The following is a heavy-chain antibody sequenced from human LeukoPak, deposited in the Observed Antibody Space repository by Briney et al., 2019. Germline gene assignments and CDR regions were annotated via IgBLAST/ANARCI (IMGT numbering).Heavy chain of an antibody. CDR2: IYYSGST. CDR3: AREGSYGHFDY. V-gene: IGHV4-59*01. CDR1: GGSISSYY. J-gene: IGHJ4*02. D-gene: IGHD5-18*01. Sequence: SETLSLTCTVSGGSISSYYWSWIRQPPGKGLEWIGYIYYSGSTNYNPSLKSRVTISVDTSKNQFSLKLSSVTAADTAVYYCAREGSYGHFDYWGQETLVTVSS.